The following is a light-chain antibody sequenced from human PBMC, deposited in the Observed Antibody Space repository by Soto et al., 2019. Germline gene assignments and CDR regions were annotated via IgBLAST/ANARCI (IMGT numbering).Light chain of an antibody. V-gene: IGKV3-15*01. Sequence: EVVMTQSPATVSVSPGEGVTLSCRASQTISNDLAWYQQKPGQAPRLLIYGASTRATGVPARFSGGGSGTEFTLTISSLQSEDFAFYYCPPNTTRPPVTFGGGTQVDIK. J-gene: IGKJ4*01. CDR2: GAS. CDR1: QTISND. CDR3: PPNTTRPPVT.